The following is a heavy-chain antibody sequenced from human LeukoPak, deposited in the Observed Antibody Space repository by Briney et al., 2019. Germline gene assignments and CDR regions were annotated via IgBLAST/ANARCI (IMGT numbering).Heavy chain of an antibody. Sequence: SETLSLTCTVSDGAIAGYSWSWIRQPPGKGLEWIGEINHSGYTNYNPSLKSRVTISVDTSKKQFSLKLNSVTAADTAVYYCARIWPDLWGRGTLVTVSS. CDR1: DGAIAGYS. CDR2: INHSGYT. V-gene: IGHV4-34*01. D-gene: IGHD3-10*01. CDR3: ARIWPDL. J-gene: IGHJ2*01.